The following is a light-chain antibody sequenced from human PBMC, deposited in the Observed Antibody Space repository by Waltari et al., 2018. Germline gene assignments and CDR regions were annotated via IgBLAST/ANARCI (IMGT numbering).Light chain of an antibody. Sequence: QSALTQPPSVSGSPGQSVTMSCTGTSSDVGAYDYVSWFQQHAGKAPKFIIYYVTTRPSGVPDRFSGSKSGNTASLTVSGLHAEDEADYYCASHAGSRVVFGGGTKLTVL. V-gene: IGLV2-8*01. CDR2: YVT. CDR1: SSDVGAYDY. J-gene: IGLJ2*01. CDR3: ASHAGSRVV.